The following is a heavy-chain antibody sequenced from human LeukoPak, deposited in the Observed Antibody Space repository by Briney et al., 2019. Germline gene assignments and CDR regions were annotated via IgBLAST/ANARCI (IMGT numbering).Heavy chain of an antibody. Sequence: PGGSLRLSCAASGFTVSSSYLSWVRQAPGKGLEWVSVMYSGGVTYYANSVKGRFTISRDNSKNTLYLQMTSLRAEDTAVYYCSYGSGSPIYFQHWGQGTLVTVSS. CDR2: MYSGGVT. CDR1: GFTVSSSY. D-gene: IGHD3-10*01. CDR3: SYGSGSPIYFQH. J-gene: IGHJ1*01. V-gene: IGHV3-53*05.